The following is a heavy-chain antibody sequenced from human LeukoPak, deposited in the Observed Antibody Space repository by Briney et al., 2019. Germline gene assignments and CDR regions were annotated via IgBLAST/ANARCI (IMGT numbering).Heavy chain of an antibody. CDR2: ISYDGSNK. J-gene: IGHJ4*02. Sequence: GGSLRLSCAASGFTFSSYGMHWVRQAPGKGLEWVAVISYDGSNKYYADSVKGRFTISRDNSKNTLYLQMNSLRAEDTAVYYCAKDRSVHGGNRLFDYWGQGTLVTVSS. V-gene: IGHV3-30*18. D-gene: IGHD4-23*01. CDR1: GFTFSSYG. CDR3: AKDRSVHGGNRLFDY.